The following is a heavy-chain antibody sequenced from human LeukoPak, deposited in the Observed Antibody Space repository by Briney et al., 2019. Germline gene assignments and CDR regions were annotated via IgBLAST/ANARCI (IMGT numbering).Heavy chain of an antibody. CDR3: VGTPETPYYFDY. D-gene: IGHD1-14*01. V-gene: IGHV4-59*01. CDR1: GFTFSSYA. CDR2: IYHSGNT. J-gene: IGHJ4*02. Sequence: PGGSLRLSCAASGFTFSSYAMHWVRQAPGKALEWIGYIYHSGNTKYNPSLKSRVTISIDTSKNQFSLKLSSVIAADTAVYYCVGTPETPYYFDYWGQGTLVSVSS.